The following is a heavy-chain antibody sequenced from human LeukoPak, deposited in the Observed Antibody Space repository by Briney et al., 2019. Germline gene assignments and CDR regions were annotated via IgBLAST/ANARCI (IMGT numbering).Heavy chain of an antibody. Sequence: SETLSLTCAVSGYSISSGYYWGWTRQPPGKGLEWIGSIYHSGSTYYNPSLKSRVTISVDTSKNQFSLKLSSVTAADTAVYYCATNWNLDAFDIWGQGTMVTVSS. CDR1: GYSISSGYY. CDR3: ATNWNLDAFDI. V-gene: IGHV4-38-2*01. J-gene: IGHJ3*02. CDR2: IYHSGST. D-gene: IGHD1-1*01.